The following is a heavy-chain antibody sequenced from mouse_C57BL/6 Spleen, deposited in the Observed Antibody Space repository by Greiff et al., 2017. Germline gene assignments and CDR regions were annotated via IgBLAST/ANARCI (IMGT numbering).Heavy chain of an antibody. CDR3: ASRASVDDLDY. CDR1: GYTFTDYY. D-gene: IGHD3-3*01. J-gene: IGHJ2*01. CDR2: INPNNGGT. V-gene: IGHV1-26*01. Sequence: EVQLQQSGPELVKPGASVKISCKASGYTFTDYYMNWVKQSHGKSLEWIGDINPNNGGTSYNQKFKGKATLTVDKSSSTAYMELRSLTSEDSAVYYCASRASVDDLDYWGQGTTLTVSS.